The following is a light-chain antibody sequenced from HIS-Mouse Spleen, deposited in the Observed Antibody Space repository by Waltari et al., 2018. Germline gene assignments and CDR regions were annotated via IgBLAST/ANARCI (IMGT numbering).Light chain of an antibody. CDR2: SNN. CDR1: SSNIGSNT. CDR3: AAWDDSLNGYWV. V-gene: IGLV1-44*01. Sequence: QSVLTQPPSASGTPGQRVTISCSGSSSNIGSNTVNWYQQLPGTAPKLLIYSNNRRPSGVPARFSGSKSGTSASLAISGLQSEDEADYYCAAWDDSLNGYWVFGGGTKLTVL. J-gene: IGLJ3*02.